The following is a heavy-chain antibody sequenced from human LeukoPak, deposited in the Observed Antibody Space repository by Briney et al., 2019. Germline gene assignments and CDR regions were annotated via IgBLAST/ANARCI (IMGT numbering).Heavy chain of an antibody. D-gene: IGHD6-19*01. CDR3: ARDLWLVHWYDP. CDR1: AGSVSNGNYY. J-gene: IGHJ5*02. CDR2: IYYIGTT. Sequence: PSETLSLTCTVSAGSVSNGNYYWSWLRQPPGKALEWIGYIYYIGTTYYIPSLEGRVTISVDTSKNQFSVKLNSVTAAGTAVYYCARDLWLVHWYDPWGQGTLVTVSS. V-gene: IGHV4-61*01.